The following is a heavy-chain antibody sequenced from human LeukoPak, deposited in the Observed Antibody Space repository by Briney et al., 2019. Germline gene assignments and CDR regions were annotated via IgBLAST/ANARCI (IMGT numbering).Heavy chain of an antibody. CDR3: ARDCRLNCARQPGFDS. Sequence: PGGSLRLSCAASGFIFSSYWMHWVRQAPGKGLVWVSRINSDGSSTSYADSVKGRFTISRDNAKNTLYLQMNSLRAEDTAVYYCARDCRLNCARQPGFDSWGQGTLVTVSS. CDR1: GFIFSSYW. CDR2: INSDGSST. J-gene: IGHJ5*01. D-gene: IGHD1-1*01. V-gene: IGHV3-74*01.